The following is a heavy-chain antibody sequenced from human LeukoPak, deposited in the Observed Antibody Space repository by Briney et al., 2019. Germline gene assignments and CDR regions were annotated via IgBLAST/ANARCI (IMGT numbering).Heavy chain of an antibody. CDR3: ARDLSGRWELPPSYFDY. CDR2: INPNSGGT. J-gene: IGHJ4*02. Sequence: ASVKVSCKASGYTFTGYYMHWVRQAPGQGLEWMGWINPNSGGTNYAQKFQGRVTMTRDTSISTAYMELSRLRSDDTAVYYCARDLSGRWELPPSYFDYWGQGTLVTVSS. D-gene: IGHD1-26*01. CDR1: GYTFTGYY. V-gene: IGHV1-2*02.